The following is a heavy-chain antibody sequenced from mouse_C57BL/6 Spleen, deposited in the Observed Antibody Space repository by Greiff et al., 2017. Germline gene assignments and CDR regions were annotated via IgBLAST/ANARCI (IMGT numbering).Heavy chain of an antibody. CDR3: ARFPPDYYGSSPFDC. CDR2: IYPGDGDT. D-gene: IGHD1-1*01. V-gene: IGHV1-82*01. J-gene: IGHJ2*01. CDR1: GYAFSSSW. Sequence: VKLMESGPELVKPGASVKISCKASGYAFSSSWMNWVKQRPGKGLEWIGRIYPGDGDTNYNGKFKGKATLTADKSSSTAYMQLSSLTSEDSAVYFCARFPPDYYGSSPFDCWGQGTTLTVSS.